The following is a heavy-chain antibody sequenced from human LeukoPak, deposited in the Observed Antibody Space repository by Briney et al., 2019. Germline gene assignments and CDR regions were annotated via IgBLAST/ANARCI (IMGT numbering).Heavy chain of an antibody. J-gene: IGHJ2*01. D-gene: IGHD3-22*01. CDR2: INPNSGGT. Sequence: ASVKVSCKASGYTFTGYYMHWVRQAPGQGLEWMGWINPNSGGTNYAQKFQGRVHMTRDTSISTAYMELSRLRSDDTAVYYCAREGPPGSMIVVVSFDLWGRGTLVTVSS. V-gene: IGHV1-2*02. CDR1: GYTFTGYY. CDR3: AREGPPGSMIVVVSFDL.